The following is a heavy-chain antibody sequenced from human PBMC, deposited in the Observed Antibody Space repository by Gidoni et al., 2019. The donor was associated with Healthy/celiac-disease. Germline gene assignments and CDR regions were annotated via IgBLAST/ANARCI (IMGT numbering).Heavy chain of an antibody. CDR3: ARDNSAGSSSWYPGWYFDL. CDR1: GGSISSGGYY. CDR2: IYYSGST. J-gene: IGHJ2*01. D-gene: IGHD6-13*01. Sequence: QVQLQESGPGLVKPSQTLSLTCTVSGGSISSGGYYWSWIRQHPGKGLEWIGYIYYSGSTYYNPSLKSRVTISVDTSKNQFSLKLSSVTAADTAVYYCARDNSAGSSSWYPGWYFDLWGRGTLVTVSS. V-gene: IGHV4-31*03.